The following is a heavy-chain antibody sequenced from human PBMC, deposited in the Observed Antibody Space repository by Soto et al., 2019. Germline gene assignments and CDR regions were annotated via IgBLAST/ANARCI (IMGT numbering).Heavy chain of an antibody. CDR3: ARRYGSLLDI. Sequence: PSETLSLTCTVSGGSISSYYWSWIRQPPGKGLEWIGYIYYSGSTNYNPSLKSRVTISVDTSKNQFSLKLSSVTAADSAVYYCARRYGSLLDIWGQGTMVTVSS. D-gene: IGHD3-10*01. CDR1: GGSISSYY. CDR2: IYYSGST. V-gene: IGHV4-59*01. J-gene: IGHJ3*02.